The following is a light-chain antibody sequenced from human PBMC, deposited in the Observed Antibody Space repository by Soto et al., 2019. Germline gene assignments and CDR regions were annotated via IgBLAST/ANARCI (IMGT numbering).Light chain of an antibody. Sequence: EIVMTQSPATLSVSPGDRATLSCTASQSVSSNLAWYQQKPGQAPRLLIYGASTRATGIPARFSGSGSGTDFTLTNSSLQSEDFAVYYCQQYNDWPPCTFGQGTNLEIK. V-gene: IGKV3-15*01. CDR3: QQYNDWPPCT. J-gene: IGKJ2*02. CDR1: QSVSSN. CDR2: GAS.